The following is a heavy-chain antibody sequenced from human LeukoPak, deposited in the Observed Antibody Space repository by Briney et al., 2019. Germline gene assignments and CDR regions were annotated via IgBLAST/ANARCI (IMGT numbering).Heavy chain of an antibody. D-gene: IGHD3-3*01. CDR3: ARAEAYYDFWSGNLFDN. CDR1: GGSISSSSYY. CDR2: IHYSGST. J-gene: IGHJ4*02. V-gene: IGHV4-39*07. Sequence: SETLSLTCTVSGGSISSSSYYWAWIRQPSGKGLEWIGSIHYSGSTYYNPSLKSRVTTSVDTSKNQFSLKLSSVTAADTAVYYCARAEAYYDFWSGNLFDNWGQGTLVTVSS.